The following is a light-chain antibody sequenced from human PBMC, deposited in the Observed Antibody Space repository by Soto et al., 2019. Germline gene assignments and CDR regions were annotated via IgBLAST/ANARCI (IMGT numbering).Light chain of an antibody. J-gene: IGKJ2*01. CDR2: DAS. CDR1: QSVSSSW. Sequence: EIVLTQSPDTLSLSPGERATLSCRASQSVSSSWLAWYQQKPGQTPRLLIYDASSRATGIPDRFSGSGSGTDFTLTISRLEPEDFAVYFCQQYGRSPPFTFGQGSKVEIK. CDR3: QQYGRSPPFT. V-gene: IGKV3-20*01.